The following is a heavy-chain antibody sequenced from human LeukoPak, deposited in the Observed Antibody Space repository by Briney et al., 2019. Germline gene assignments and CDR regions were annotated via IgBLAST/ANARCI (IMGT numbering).Heavy chain of an antibody. J-gene: IGHJ4*02. CDR2: FYYTGST. CDR1: GGSISTHY. CDR3: ARSLYGSGSYPLFDY. V-gene: IGHV4-59*11. Sequence: SETLSLTCTVSGGSISTHYWSWIRQPPGKGLEWIGYFYYTGSTNYNPSLKSRVTILADTSKNQFSLKLSSVTAADTAVYYCARSLYGSGSYPLFDYWGQGTLATVSS. D-gene: IGHD3-10*01.